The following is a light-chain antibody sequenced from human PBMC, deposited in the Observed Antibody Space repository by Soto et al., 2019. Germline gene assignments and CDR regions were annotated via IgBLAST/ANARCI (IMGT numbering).Light chain of an antibody. J-gene: IGKJ5*01. CDR3: QPRRS. CDR1: QTVSSY. CDR2: DAS. V-gene: IGKV3-11*01. Sequence: EIVLTQSPATLSLSPGERTTLSCRASQTVSSYLAWYQQKPGQAPRLLVYDASNRATGIPARFSGSGSGTDFTLTISSLEAEDFAVYYCQPRRSFGHGTRL.